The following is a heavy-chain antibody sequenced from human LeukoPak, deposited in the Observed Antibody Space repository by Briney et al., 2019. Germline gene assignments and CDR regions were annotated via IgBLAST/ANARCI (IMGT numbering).Heavy chain of an antibody. CDR1: GFTFSSYA. D-gene: IGHD4-23*01. CDR2: ISYDGSNK. J-gene: IGHJ4*02. Sequence: GGSLRLSCAASGFTFSSYAMHWVRQAPGKGLEWVAVISYDGSNKYYADSVKGRFTISRDNSKNTLYLQMNSLRAEDTAVYYCARGYYGGSAFDYWGQGTPVTVSS. V-gene: IGHV3-30-3*01. CDR3: ARGYYGGSAFDY.